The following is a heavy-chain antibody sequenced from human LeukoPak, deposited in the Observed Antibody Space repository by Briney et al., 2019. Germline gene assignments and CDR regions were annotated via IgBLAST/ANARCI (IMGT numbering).Heavy chain of an antibody. J-gene: IGHJ4*02. CDR2: ISGSGGNT. V-gene: IGHV3-23*01. Sequence: GGSLRLSCAASGFTFSSYAMSWVRQAPGKGLEWVSVISGSGGNTYYADSVEGRFTISRDNSKNTLYLQMNSLRVDDTAVYSCAKGSHGYSSSSADYWGQGTLVTVSS. CDR1: GFTFSSYA. D-gene: IGHD6-6*01. CDR3: AKGSHGYSSSSADY.